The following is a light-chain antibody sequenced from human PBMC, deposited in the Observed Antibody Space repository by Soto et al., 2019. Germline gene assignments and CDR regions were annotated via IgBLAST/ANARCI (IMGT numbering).Light chain of an antibody. CDR1: QSVSST. Sequence: EIVMTQSPATLSVSPAERATLSCRASQSVSSTLAWYQQKPGQAPRLLIYGASTRATGIPVRFSGSGSGTEFTLTISSLQSEDFAVYYCQQHTNWPLTFGGGTKVEIK. CDR3: QQHTNWPLT. V-gene: IGKV3-15*01. J-gene: IGKJ4*01. CDR2: GAS.